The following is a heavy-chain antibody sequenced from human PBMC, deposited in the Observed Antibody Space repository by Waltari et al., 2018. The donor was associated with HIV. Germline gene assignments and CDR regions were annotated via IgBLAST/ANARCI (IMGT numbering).Heavy chain of an antibody. J-gene: IGHJ2*01. Sequence: QVHLVQSGAEVKKPGASVKVSCKASGNNFTSYGIAWVRQVPGQGLEWMGWISAFNGDTNYAPKLQGRVTMTTDTATTTAYMDLRSLTSDDTAVYYCAMTPTTVVTEGWYFDLWGRGTLVSVSS. CDR3: AMTPTTVVTEGWYFDL. CDR1: GNNFTSYG. V-gene: IGHV1-18*01. CDR2: ISAFNGDT. D-gene: IGHD4-17*01.